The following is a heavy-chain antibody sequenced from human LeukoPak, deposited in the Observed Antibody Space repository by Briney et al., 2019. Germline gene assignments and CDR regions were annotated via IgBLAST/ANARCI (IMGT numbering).Heavy chain of an antibody. Sequence: ASVKVSRKASGYTFNTYGVGWVRQAPGQGLEWMGWTSVYNGDTHYIQKLQGRVTMTTDRATSTAYMELRSLRADDTAVYYCARVSSTYYDILTAYYGYWGQGTLVTVSS. V-gene: IGHV1-18*01. CDR3: ARVSSTYYDILTAYYGY. J-gene: IGHJ4*02. CDR2: TSVYNGDT. CDR1: GYTFNTYG. D-gene: IGHD3-9*01.